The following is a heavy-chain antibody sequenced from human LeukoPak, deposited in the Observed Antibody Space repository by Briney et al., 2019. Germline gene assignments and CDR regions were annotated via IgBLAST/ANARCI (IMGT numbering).Heavy chain of an antibody. Sequence: PSETLSLTCTVSGGSVSRGGYYWNWIRQHPGKGLEWIGFTSYSEGTYYNPSLMSRITISVDRSRNRFSLKMRDVTAADTAVYFCAAADWESFYFDSWGQGALVAVSS. CDR3: AAADWESFYFDS. J-gene: IGHJ4*02. CDR1: GGSVSRGGYY. V-gene: IGHV4-31*03. D-gene: IGHD1-26*01. CDR2: TSYSEGT.